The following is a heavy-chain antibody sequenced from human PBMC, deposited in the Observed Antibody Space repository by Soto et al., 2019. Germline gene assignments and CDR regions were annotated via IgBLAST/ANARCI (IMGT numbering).Heavy chain of an antibody. V-gene: IGHV1-18*01. CDR3: ARINMVRGVISPFGY. J-gene: IGHJ4*02. CDR2: ISAYNGNT. Sequence: KVSCKASGYTFTSYGISWVRQAPGQGLEWMGWISAYNGNTNYAQKLQGRVTMTTDTSTSTAYMELRSLRSDDTAVYYCARINMVRGVISPFGYWGQGTLVTVPQ. CDR1: GYTFTSYG. D-gene: IGHD3-10*01.